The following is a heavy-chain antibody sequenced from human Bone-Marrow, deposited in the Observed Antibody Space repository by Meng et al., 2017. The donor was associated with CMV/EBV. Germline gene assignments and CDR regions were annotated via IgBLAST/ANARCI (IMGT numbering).Heavy chain of an antibody. J-gene: IGHJ4*02. V-gene: IGHV3-33*06. CDR2: IWYDGSIK. CDR3: AKDLTGTPVPGNFEY. D-gene: IGHD6-19*01. CDR1: GFIFSNYG. Sequence: GESLKIPCAASGFIFSNYGMQWVRQAPNKGLEWVAVIWYDGSIKYYADSVKGRFTISRDNSKNTLYLQMNSLRAEDTATYYCAKDLTGTPVPGNFEYWGQGTLVTVSS.